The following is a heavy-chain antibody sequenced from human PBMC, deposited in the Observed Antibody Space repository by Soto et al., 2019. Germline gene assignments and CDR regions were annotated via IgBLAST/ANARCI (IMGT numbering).Heavy chain of an antibody. V-gene: IGHV1-69*01. D-gene: IGHD1-26*01. CDR1: GGTFSSYS. CDR3: ARDGGRHSGGMDY. CDR2: IIPIFGTA. Sequence: QVQLVQSGAEVKKPGSSVKVSCKASGGTFSSYSINWVRQAPGQGLEWMGEIIPIFGTANYAQKFQGRVTITADESTSTDYMELSRLRSEDTAVYYCARDGGRHSGGMDYWGQGTLVTVSS. J-gene: IGHJ4*02.